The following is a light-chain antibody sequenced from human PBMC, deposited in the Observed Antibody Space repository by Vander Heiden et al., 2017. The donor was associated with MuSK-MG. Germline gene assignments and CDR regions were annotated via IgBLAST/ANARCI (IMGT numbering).Light chain of an antibody. CDR3: QQSFSSYT. V-gene: IGKV1-39*01. CDR2: ATS. CDR1: ESIWRE. J-gene: IGKJ2*01. Sequence: DILMTQSLSCLSASVGDRVTITCRASESIWRELNGKQDKPGKGPQTRIYATSSLQNGVPARCSGSGSGTDFTLTITALRPEDFATYYCQQSFSSYTLGPGTKVQIK.